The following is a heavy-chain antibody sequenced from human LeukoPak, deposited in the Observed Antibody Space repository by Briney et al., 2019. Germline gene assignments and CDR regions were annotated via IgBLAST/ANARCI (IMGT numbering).Heavy chain of an antibody. D-gene: IGHD3-10*01. Sequence: SETLSLTCTVSGGSISSGSYYWSWIRQPAGKGLEWIGRIYTSGSTNYNPSLKSRVTISVDTSKNQFSLKLSSVTAADTAVYYCARSSTYYYGSGRLGAFDIWGQGTMVTVSS. CDR3: ARSSTYYYGSGRLGAFDI. CDR1: GGSISSGSYY. V-gene: IGHV4-61*02. CDR2: IYTSGST. J-gene: IGHJ3*02.